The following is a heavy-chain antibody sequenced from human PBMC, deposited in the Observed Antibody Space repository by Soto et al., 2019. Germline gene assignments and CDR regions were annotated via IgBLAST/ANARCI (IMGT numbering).Heavy chain of an antibody. Sequence: QVQLVQSGAEVKKPGSSVKVSCKASGCTLSSYAISWVRQAPGQGLEWMGGIIPIFGTANYAQKFQGRDTIPGDESTSTAYMEMSRLRSEYTAVYYCERPDSDTYYYGAGSYLADSYYGMDVWGQGTTVTVSA. CDR1: GCTLSSYA. CDR2: IIPIFGTA. CDR3: ERPDSDTYYYGAGSYLADSYYGMDV. J-gene: IGHJ6*01. V-gene: IGHV1-69*01. D-gene: IGHD3-10*01.